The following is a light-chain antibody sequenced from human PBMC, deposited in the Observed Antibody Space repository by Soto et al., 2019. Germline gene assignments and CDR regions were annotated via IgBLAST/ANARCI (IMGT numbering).Light chain of an antibody. V-gene: IGKV2-24*01. CDR1: QSLVHSDGNTS. Sequence: DIVMTQTPLSSPVTLGQPASISCRSTQSLVHSDGNTSLSWLQQRPGQPPRLLIYKISTRFSGVPDRFSGSGAGTDFTLKISRVEAEDVGVYYCMQATQFPWTFGQGTKVEIK. CDR2: KIS. CDR3: MQATQFPWT. J-gene: IGKJ1*01.